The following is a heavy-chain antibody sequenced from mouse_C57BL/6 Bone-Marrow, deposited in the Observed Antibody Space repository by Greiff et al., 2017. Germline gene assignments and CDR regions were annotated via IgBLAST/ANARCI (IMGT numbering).Heavy chain of an antibody. J-gene: IGHJ1*03. CDR1: GYTFTSYW. Sequence: QVQLQQPGAELVRPGSSVKLSCKASGYTFTSYWLHWVKQRPIQGLEWIGNIDPSDSETHYNQKFKDKATLTVDKSSSTAYMPLSSLTSEDSAVSYCARSVVDVWGTGTTVTVSS. CDR3: ARSVVDV. CDR2: IDPSDSET. V-gene: IGHV1-52*01. D-gene: IGHD1-1*02.